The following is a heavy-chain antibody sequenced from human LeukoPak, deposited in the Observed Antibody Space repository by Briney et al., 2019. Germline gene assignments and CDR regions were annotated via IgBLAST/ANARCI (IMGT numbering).Heavy chain of an antibody. Sequence: GASVKVSCKVSGYTLTEMSIHWGRQAPGGALEWMGGFDPEDGETVYAPKFQGRVTMTEDTSADTAYMELSSLRSEDTAVYYCTTCLNGAGQPVAIYYYGMDVWGQGTTVTVSS. D-gene: IGHD2-2*01. CDR1: GYTLTEMS. J-gene: IGHJ6*02. CDR3: TTCLNGAGQPVAIYYYGMDV. V-gene: IGHV1-24*01. CDR2: FDPEDGET.